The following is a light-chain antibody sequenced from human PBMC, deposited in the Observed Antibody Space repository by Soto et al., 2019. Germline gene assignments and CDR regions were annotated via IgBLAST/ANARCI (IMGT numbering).Light chain of an antibody. Sequence: IQMTQSPSSLSASVGDRVTITCRASQSISSYLNWYQQKPGKAPKLLIYAASSLQSGVPSRFSGSGSGTDFTLTISSLQPEDFATYYCQQSYSTARLTFGARTKVEIK. CDR3: QQSYSTARLT. CDR2: AAS. CDR1: QSISSY. V-gene: IGKV1-39*01. J-gene: IGKJ4*01.